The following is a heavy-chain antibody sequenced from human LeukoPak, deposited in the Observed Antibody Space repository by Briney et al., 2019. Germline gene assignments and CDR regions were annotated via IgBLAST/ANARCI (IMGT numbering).Heavy chain of an antibody. D-gene: IGHD3-10*01. CDR3: ARGVGERFFDY. V-gene: IGHV3-66*01. Sequence: PGGSLRLSCAASGFSVSSNYMTWIRQAPGKGLEWVSVIYSAGHTYYADSVNGRFTISRDNSKNTLYFQMNSLTDEDTAVCYCARGVGERFFDYWGQGTLVTVSS. CDR2: IYSAGHT. CDR1: GFSVSSNY. J-gene: IGHJ4*02.